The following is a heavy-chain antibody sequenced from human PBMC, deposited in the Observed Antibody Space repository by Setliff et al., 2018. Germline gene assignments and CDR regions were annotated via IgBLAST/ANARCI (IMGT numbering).Heavy chain of an antibody. V-gene: IGHV1-18*01. CDR2: ISAYNGNT. D-gene: IGHD3-10*01. J-gene: IGHJ4*02. CDR3: VLWFPNLPLF. CDR1: GYTFTSYG. Sequence: GASVKVSCKASGYTFTSYGISWVRQAPGQGPEWMGWISAYNGNTDYAQKLQGRVTMTTDTSTSTAYMELRSLRSDDTAVYYCVLWFPNLPLFWGPGTLVTVS.